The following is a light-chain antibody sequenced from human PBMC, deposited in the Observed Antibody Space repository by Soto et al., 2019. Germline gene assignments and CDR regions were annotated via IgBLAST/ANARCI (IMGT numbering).Light chain of an antibody. Sequence: EIVLTQSPGTLSLSPGERATLSCRASQSVTSSYLAWYQQKPGQAPMLLIYGASSRATGIPDRFSGSESGTDFTLTISRLEPEDFAVYYCQQYGSSPLTFGGGTKVDIK. CDR3: QQYGSSPLT. CDR1: QSVTSSY. J-gene: IGKJ4*01. CDR2: GAS. V-gene: IGKV3-20*01.